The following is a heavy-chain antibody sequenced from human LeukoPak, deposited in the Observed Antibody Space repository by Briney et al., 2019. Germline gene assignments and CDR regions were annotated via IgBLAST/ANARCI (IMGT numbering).Heavy chain of an antibody. CDR2: ISAYNGNT. J-gene: IGHJ5*02. V-gene: IGHV1-18*01. D-gene: IGHD6-13*01. CDR1: GYTFTSYG. CDR3: ARVDSRNWFDP. Sequence: ASVKVSCKSSGYTFTSYGISWVRQAPGQGLERMGWISAYNGNTNYAQKLQGRVTMTTDTSTSTAYMELRSLRSDDTAVYYCARVDSRNWFDPWGQGTLVTVSS.